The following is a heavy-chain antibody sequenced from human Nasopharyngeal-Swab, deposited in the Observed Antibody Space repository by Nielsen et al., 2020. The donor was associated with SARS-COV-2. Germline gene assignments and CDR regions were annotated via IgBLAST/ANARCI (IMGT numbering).Heavy chain of an antibody. J-gene: IGHJ4*02. CDR2: IVVGSGNT. CDR1: GFTFTTSA. CDR3: AAGSAYYGSSDNTFDY. Sequence: SVKVSCKASGFTFTTSAVQWVRQARGQRLEWIGWIVVGSGNTNYAQKFQERVTITRDMSTSTAYMELSSLRSEDTAVYYCAAGSAYYGSSDNTFDYWGQGTLVTVSS. D-gene: IGHD3-22*01. V-gene: IGHV1-58*01.